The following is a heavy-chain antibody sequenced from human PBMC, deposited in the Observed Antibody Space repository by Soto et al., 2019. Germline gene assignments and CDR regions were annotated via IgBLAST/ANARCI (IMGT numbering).Heavy chain of an antibody. CDR3: ARDKERQRLGGNYYYAMDI. CDR1: GGTFNTFA. Sequence: QVQLVQSGAEVKKPGSSVKVSCKASGGTFNTFAISWARQAPGQGFEWLGGIIPIFRTPDYAQKFQGRVTISADESASTASMELSSLRSEDTAVYYCARDKERQRLGGNYYYAMDIWGQGTTVTVSS. J-gene: IGHJ6*02. CDR2: IIPIFRTP. V-gene: IGHV1-69*12. D-gene: IGHD3-16*01.